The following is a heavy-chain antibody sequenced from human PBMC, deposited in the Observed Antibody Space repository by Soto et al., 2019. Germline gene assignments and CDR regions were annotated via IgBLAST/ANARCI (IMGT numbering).Heavy chain of an antibody. V-gene: IGHV3-66*01. D-gene: IGHD3-10*01. CDR1: GFTVSSNY. CDR3: ARYYIHLNWFDP. Sequence: PGGSLRLSCAASGFTVSSNYMSWVRQAPGKGLEWVSVIYSGGSTYYADSVKGRFTISRDNSKNTLYLQMNSLRAEDTAVYYCARYYIHLNWFDPWGQGTLVTVSS. CDR2: IYSGGST. J-gene: IGHJ5*02.